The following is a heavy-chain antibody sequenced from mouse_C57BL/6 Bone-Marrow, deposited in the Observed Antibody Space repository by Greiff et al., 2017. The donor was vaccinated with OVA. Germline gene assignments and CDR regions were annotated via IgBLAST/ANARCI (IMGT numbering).Heavy chain of an antibody. Sequence: EVKLMESGGGLVQPKGSLKLSCAASGFSFNTYAMNWVRQAPGKGLEWVARIRSKSNNYATYYADSVKDRFTISRDDSESMLYLQMNNLKTEDTAMYYCVRHETGTRMDYWGQGTSVTVSS. CDR3: VRHETGTRMDY. CDR1: GFSFNTYA. V-gene: IGHV10-1*01. D-gene: IGHD4-1*01. J-gene: IGHJ4*01. CDR2: IRSKSNNYAT.